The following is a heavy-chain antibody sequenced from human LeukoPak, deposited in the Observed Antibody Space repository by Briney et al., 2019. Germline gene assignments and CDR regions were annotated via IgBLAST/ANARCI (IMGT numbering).Heavy chain of an antibody. V-gene: IGHV3-23*01. Sequence: GGSLRLSCAASGFTFDDYAMHWVRQAPGKGLEWVSAISGSGGSTYYADSVKGRFTISRDNSKNTLYLQMNSLRAEDTAVYYCAKDYSVSPYYFDYWDQGTLVTVSS. J-gene: IGHJ4*02. D-gene: IGHD2-21*01. CDR3: AKDYSVSPYYFDY. CDR2: ISGSGGST. CDR1: GFTFDDYA.